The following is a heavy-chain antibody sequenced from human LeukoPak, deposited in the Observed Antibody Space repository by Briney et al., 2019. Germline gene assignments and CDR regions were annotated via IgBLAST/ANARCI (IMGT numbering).Heavy chain of an antibody. CDR2: INHGGSI. J-gene: IGHJ4*02. V-gene: IGHV4-34*01. Sequence: SETLSLTCAVYGGPFSGQYWGWIRRPPGKGREWIGEINHGGSISYNSSLKSRVTISLDTSKNQFSLKLSSVTAADTAVYYCAGGDYHGSESYANYWGQGTLVTVSS. CDR1: GGPFSGQY. D-gene: IGHD3-10*01. CDR3: AGGDYHGSESYANY.